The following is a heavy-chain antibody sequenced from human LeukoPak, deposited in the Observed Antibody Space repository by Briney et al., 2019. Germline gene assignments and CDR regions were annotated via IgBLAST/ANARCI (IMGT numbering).Heavy chain of an antibody. J-gene: IGHJ4*02. D-gene: IGHD4-23*01. CDR1: GYTFTGYY. CDR2: INPNSGGT. CDR3: ASGAYYGGNSVLGYFDY. Sequence: ASVKVSCEASGYTFTGYYMHWVRQAPGQGLEWMGWINPNSGGTNYAQKFQGRVTMTRDTSISTAYMELSRLRSDDTAVYYCASGAYYGGNSVLGYFDYWGQGTLVTVSS. V-gene: IGHV1-2*02.